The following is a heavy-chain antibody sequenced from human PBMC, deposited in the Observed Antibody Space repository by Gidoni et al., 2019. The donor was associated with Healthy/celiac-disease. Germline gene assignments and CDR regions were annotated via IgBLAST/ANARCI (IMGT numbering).Heavy chain of an antibody. Sequence: QVQLVESGGGVVQPGRSLRLSCAASGFPFSSSAMHWVRQAPGKGLEWVAVISYDGSNKYYADSVKGRFTISRDNSKNTLYLQMNSLRAEDTAVYYCARDREDIVVVPAAMIGTFDYWGQGTLVTVSS. V-gene: IGHV3-30-3*01. CDR2: ISYDGSNK. CDR1: GFPFSSSA. J-gene: IGHJ4*02. D-gene: IGHD2-2*01. CDR3: ARDREDIVVVPAAMIGTFDY.